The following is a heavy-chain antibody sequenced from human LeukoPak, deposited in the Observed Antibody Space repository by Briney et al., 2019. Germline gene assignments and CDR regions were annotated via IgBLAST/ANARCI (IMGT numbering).Heavy chain of an antibody. CDR2: IYYSGST. Sequence: KSSETLSLTCAVYGGSFSGYYWSWIRQPPGKGLEWIGSIYYSGSTYYHPSLRSRVTISVDTSKNQFSLKLSSVTAADTAVYYCARQRERNWFDPWGQGTLVTVSS. CDR3: ARQRERNWFDP. V-gene: IGHV4-34*01. J-gene: IGHJ5*02. CDR1: GGSFSGYY. D-gene: IGHD6-25*01.